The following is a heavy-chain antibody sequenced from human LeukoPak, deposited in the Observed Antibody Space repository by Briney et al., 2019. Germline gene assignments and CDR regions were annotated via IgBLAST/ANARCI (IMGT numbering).Heavy chain of an antibody. Sequence: GGSLRLSCAASGFTFSRYGMHWVRQAPGKGLEWVAVVSFEGSNKYYTDSVKGRFSISRDNSKNTLSLQMNSLRAEDTAVYYCAKDMGYYYGSGSYPPENDYWGQGTLVTVSS. CDR3: AKDMGYYYGSGSYPPENDY. CDR2: VSFEGSNK. D-gene: IGHD3-10*01. V-gene: IGHV3-30*18. CDR1: GFTFSRYG. J-gene: IGHJ4*02.